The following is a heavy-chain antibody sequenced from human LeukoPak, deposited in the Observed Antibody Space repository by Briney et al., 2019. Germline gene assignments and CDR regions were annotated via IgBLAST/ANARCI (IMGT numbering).Heavy chain of an antibody. D-gene: IGHD5/OR15-5a*01. Sequence: GGSLRLSCVGSGFTFNDYWIHWVRQAPRKGLVWVSAIKTDGSAMQYADSVEGRFAISRDNAKNTVYLQMNSLRDEDTAVYYCVRDRTVSTILDYWGQGTLVTVSS. CDR1: GFTFNDYW. J-gene: IGHJ4*02. CDR2: IKTDGSAM. V-gene: IGHV3-74*03. CDR3: VRDRTVSTILDY.